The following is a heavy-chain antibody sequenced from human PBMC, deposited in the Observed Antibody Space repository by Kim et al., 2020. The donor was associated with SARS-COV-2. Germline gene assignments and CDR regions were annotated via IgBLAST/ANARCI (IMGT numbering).Heavy chain of an antibody. D-gene: IGHD5-18*01. J-gene: IGHJ4*02. Sequence: SETLSLTCTVSGGSISSSCYYWGWICQPPGKGLEWIGSIYYSGSTYYNPSLKSRVTISVDTSKNQFSLKLSSVTAADTAVYYCARHVDTATKAAKIRFGYYRGLFDYWGQGTLVTVSS. CDR1: GGSISSSCYY. CDR3: ARHVDTATKAAKIRFGYYRGLFDY. V-gene: IGHV4-39*01. CDR2: IYYSGST.